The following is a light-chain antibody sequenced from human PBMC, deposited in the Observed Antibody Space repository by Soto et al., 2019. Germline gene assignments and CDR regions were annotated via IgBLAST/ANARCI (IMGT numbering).Light chain of an antibody. Sequence: DIQMTQSPSSLSASVGDRVTITCRASQSISSYLNWYQQKPGKAPKLLIYAASSLQSGVPSRFSGSGSWTDFTLTISSLQPEDFATYYCQQSYSTPQTVGQGTKVDIK. V-gene: IGKV1-39*01. J-gene: IGKJ1*01. CDR1: QSISSY. CDR3: QQSYSTPQT. CDR2: AAS.